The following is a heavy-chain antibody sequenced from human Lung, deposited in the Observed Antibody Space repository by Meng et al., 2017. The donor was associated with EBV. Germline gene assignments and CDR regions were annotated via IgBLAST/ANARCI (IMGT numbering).Heavy chain of an antibody. V-gene: IGHV4-30-4*01. CDR1: GGSLSSGDYY. J-gene: IGHJ4*02. CDR2: IYYSGST. CDR3: ARGPTTYFDY. Sequence: GPGLVRLSNILSLPCPVSGGSLSSGDYYGSWIRPPPGKGLEWIGYIYYSGSTYYNPSLKSRVTISVDTSKNQFSLKPSSVTAADTAVYYCARGPTTYFDYWGQGTLVTVSS. D-gene: IGHD4-17*01.